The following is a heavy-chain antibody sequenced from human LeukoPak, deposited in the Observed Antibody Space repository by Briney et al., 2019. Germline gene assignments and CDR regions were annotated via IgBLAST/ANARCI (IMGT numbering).Heavy chain of an antibody. CDR2: IKQDGSDK. D-gene: IGHD3-10*01. Sequence: PGGSLRLSCEASGFIFSKYWMAWVRQAPGKGLEWVANIKQDGSDKYYEDSVKGRFNISRDNAKNSVFLQMISLRAEDTAVYYCARVLFGDPWFTLWGQGTLVTVSS. J-gene: IGHJ4*02. CDR3: ARVLFGDPWFTL. V-gene: IGHV3-7*01. CDR1: GFIFSKYW.